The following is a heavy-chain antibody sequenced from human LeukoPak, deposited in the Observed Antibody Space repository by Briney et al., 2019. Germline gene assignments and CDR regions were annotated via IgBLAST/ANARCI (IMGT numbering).Heavy chain of an antibody. D-gene: IGHD3-22*01. CDR1: GFTVSSNY. Sequence: PGGSLRLSCAASGFTVSSNYMSWVRQAPGKGLEWVSVIYSGGSTYYADSVKGRFTISRDNSKNTLYLQMNSLRAEDTAVYYCAKEGAYYDSSGYYNRPYNWFDPWGQGTLVTVSS. CDR3: AKEGAYYDSSGYYNRPYNWFDP. J-gene: IGHJ5*02. CDR2: IYSGGST. V-gene: IGHV3-66*01.